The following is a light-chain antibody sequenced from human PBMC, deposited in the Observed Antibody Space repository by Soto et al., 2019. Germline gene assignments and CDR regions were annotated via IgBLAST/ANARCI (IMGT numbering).Light chain of an antibody. Sequence: QSVLTQPASVSGSPGQSITISCTGTSSDVGGYNYVSWYQQYPGKAPKLMIYDVSYRPSGVSNRFSGSKSGNTASLTISGLPAEDEADYYCSSYTSISSPLYVFGTGTKLTVL. CDR1: SSDVGGYNY. CDR2: DVS. CDR3: SSYTSISSPLYV. V-gene: IGLV2-14*01. J-gene: IGLJ1*01.